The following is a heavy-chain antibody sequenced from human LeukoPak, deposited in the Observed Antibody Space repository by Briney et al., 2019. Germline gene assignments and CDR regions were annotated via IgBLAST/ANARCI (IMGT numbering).Heavy chain of an antibody. CDR2: MSCSGETT. J-gene: IGHJ6*02. CDR1: GFIFSSHA. D-gene: IGHD3-10*01. V-gene: IGHV3-23*01. CDR3: ARDPQSWVGEGGMDF. Sequence: PGGSLRLSCAGSGFIFSSHAMNGVRQAPGKGLEGVSVMSCSGETTYYADSVKERFSSSRDNSKNTLYLQMNSLRVEDTAVYYCARDPQSWVGEGGMDFWGQGTMVTVFS.